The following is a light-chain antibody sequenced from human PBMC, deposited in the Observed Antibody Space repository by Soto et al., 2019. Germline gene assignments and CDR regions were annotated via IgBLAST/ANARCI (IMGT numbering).Light chain of an antibody. CDR2: DAS. CDR1: QDIADN. CDR3: QQYDTFHT. Sequence: DIQMTQSPPSLSASLGDRVTITCRASQDIADNLNWYQQKPGKAPNLLIYDASNLDTGVPSRFSGSGSGTVFNLTISSLQPEDIATYYCQQYDTFHTFGQGTKVEIK. J-gene: IGKJ2*01. V-gene: IGKV1-33*01.